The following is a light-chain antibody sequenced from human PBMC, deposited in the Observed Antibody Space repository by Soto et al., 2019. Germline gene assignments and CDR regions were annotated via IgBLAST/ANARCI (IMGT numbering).Light chain of an antibody. CDR3: QQYGTSPWT. CDR1: QSVTIGY. V-gene: IGKV3-20*01. J-gene: IGKJ1*01. Sequence: VLTQSPGTLSLSPGERATLSCRASQSVTIGYLAWFQQKPGQAPRLLIYGARTRATVVPDRFSASGSGTDFSLIISRVAPEVFADYYCQQYGTSPWTFGQGTKVEIK. CDR2: GAR.